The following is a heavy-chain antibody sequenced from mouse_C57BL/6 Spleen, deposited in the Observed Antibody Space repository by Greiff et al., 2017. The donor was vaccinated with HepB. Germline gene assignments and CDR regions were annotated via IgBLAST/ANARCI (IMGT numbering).Heavy chain of an antibody. V-gene: IGHV1-54*01. J-gene: IGHJ2*01. CDR3: ASASTKVTTGPYFDY. Sequence: VQLQQSGAELVRPGTSVKVSCKASGYAFTNYLIEWVKQRPGQGLEWIGVIYPGSGGTNYNDKFKGKATLTADKSSSTSYMQLSSLTSEDSAVYFWASASTKVTTGPYFDYWGQGTTLTVSS. CDR1: GYAFTNYL. CDR2: IYPGSGGT. D-gene: IGHD2-2*01.